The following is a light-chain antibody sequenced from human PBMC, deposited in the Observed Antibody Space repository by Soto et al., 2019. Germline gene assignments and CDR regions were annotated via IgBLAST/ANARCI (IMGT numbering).Light chain of an antibody. V-gene: IGKV3-11*01. CDR1: QSVDIY. CDR2: DAS. Sequence: EIVLTHSRATLSLSPLERAYLXRRPSQSVDIYLNWYKRKPGQAPRLLISDASNRATGIPARFSGSGSGTDFTLTISSLEPEDFAIYYCQQRKYWPPIIFGQGTRLEIK. CDR3: QQRKYWPPII. J-gene: IGKJ5*01.